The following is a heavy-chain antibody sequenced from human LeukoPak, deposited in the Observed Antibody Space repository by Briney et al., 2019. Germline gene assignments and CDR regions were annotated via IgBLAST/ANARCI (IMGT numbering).Heavy chain of an antibody. V-gene: IGHV4-31*03. CDR1: GGSISSGGYY. CDR2: IYYSGST. D-gene: IGHD3-22*01. J-gene: IGHJ4*02. CDR3: ARGTNYYDSSGLVDY. Sequence: PSETLSLTCTVSGGSISSGGYYWSRIRQHPGKGLEWIGYIYYSGSTYYNPSLKSRVTISVDTSKNQFSLKLSSVTAADTAVYYCARGTNYYDSSGLVDYWGQGTLVTVSS.